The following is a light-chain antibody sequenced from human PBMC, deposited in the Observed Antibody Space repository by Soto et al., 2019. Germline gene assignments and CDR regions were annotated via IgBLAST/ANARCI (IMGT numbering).Light chain of an antibody. Sequence: DIQMTQSPSTLSASVGDRVTITCRASQSISTWLAWYQQKPGKAPKLLIYKTSILESGVPSRFSGSGSRTEFTLTISSLQPDDFATYYCQHYNTYSGTFGQGTKVEVK. CDR2: KTS. CDR1: QSISTW. V-gene: IGKV1-5*03. CDR3: QHYNTYSGT. J-gene: IGKJ1*01.